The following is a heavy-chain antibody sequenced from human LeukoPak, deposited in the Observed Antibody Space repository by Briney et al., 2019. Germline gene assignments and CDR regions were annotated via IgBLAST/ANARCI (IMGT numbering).Heavy chain of an antibody. CDR1: GGSISTYY. CDR3: ARECSATARPLVSNDY. CDR2: IHTSGNS. J-gene: IGHJ4*02. Sequence: SETLSLTCTVSGGSISTYYWSWIRQPAGKGLEWIGRIHTSGNSDYNPSLKSRVTMSVDTSKNQFSLKVRSVTPAGTAVYESARECSATARPLVSNDYWGQGTLVTVSS. D-gene: IGHD6-6*01. V-gene: IGHV4-4*07.